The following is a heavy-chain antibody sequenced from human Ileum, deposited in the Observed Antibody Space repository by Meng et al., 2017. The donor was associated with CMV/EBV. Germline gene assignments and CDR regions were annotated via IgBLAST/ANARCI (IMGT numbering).Heavy chain of an antibody. Sequence: SETLSLTCTVSGGSTSSYYWSWIRQPPGKGLEWIGYIYYSGSTNYNPSLKSRVTISVDTSKNQFSLKLSSVTAADTAVYYCARDVRYCSSTSCYVYFDYWGQGTLVTVSS. CDR1: GGSTSSYY. J-gene: IGHJ4*02. CDR3: ARDVRYCSSTSCYVYFDY. CDR2: IYYSGST. D-gene: IGHD2-2*01. V-gene: IGHV4-59*01.